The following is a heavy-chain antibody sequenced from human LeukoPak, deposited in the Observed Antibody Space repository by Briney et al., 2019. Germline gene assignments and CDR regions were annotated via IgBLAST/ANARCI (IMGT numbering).Heavy chain of an antibody. CDR3: VRNGPDLRNYYGMDV. CDR2: VSASGGST. CDR1: GFTFSSYA. D-gene: IGHD4-17*01. V-gene: IGHV3-23*01. J-gene: IGHJ6*02. Sequence: GSLRLSCAASGFTFSSYAMSWVRQAPGKGLEWVSTVSASGGSTFYADSVKGRFTISRDNSKSTLYLQMSSLRAEDTALYYCVRNGPDLRNYYGMDVWGPGTTVTVSS.